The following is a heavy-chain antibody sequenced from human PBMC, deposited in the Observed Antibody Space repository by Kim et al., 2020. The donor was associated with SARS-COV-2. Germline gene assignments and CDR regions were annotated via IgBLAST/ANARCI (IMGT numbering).Heavy chain of an antibody. CDR3: ANGDYDSSGSGPFDY. J-gene: IGHJ4*02. V-gene: IGHV3-30*02. D-gene: IGHD3-22*01. Sequence: DSVKGRFTISRDNAKNTLYLQMNSLRAEDTAVYYCANGDYDSSGSGPFDYWGQGTLVTVSS.